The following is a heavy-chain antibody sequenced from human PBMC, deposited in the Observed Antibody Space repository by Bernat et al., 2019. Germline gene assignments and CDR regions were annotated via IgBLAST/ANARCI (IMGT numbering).Heavy chain of an antibody. Sequence: EVQLVASGGGLVKPGGSLRLSCAASGLTFSDYRMNWVRQSPGKGLEWVSSISSSSSYIYYTDSVKGRFTLSRDNAKYSLYLQMNSLRAEDTAVYYCATLPKDKGGYDSWYFDLWGRGTLVTVSS. J-gene: IGHJ2*01. V-gene: IGHV3-21*01. CDR2: ISSSSSYI. CDR3: ATLPKDKGGYDSWYFDL. CDR1: GLTFSDYR. D-gene: IGHD5-12*01.